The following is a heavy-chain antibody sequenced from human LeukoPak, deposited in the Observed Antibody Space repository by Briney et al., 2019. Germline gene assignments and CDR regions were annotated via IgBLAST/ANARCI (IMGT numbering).Heavy chain of an antibody. J-gene: IGHJ4*02. CDR3: ARGVVVAAYTEFDY. V-gene: IGHV4-39*07. D-gene: IGHD2-15*01. CDR2: IYHSGST. CDR1: GGSISSSSYY. Sequence: SETLSLTCTVSGGSISSSSYYWGWIRQPPGKGLEWIGSIYHSGSTYYNPSLKSRVTISVDTSKNQFSLKLSSVTAADTAVYYCARGVVVAAYTEFDYWGQGTLVTVSS.